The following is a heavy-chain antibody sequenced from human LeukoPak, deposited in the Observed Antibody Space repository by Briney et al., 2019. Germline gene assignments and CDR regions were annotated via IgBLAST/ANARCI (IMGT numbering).Heavy chain of an antibody. Sequence: PGGSLRLSCAASGFTFSSYSMNWVRQAPGKGLEWVSYISSSSSTIYYADSVKGRFTISRDNAKNSLYLQMNSLRAEDTAVYYCARRYDFWSGYLEYYYYYYMDVWGKGTTVTVSS. CDR2: ISSSSSTI. CDR1: GFTFSSYS. D-gene: IGHD3-3*01. CDR3: ARRYDFWSGYLEYYYYYYMDV. V-gene: IGHV3-48*01. J-gene: IGHJ6*03.